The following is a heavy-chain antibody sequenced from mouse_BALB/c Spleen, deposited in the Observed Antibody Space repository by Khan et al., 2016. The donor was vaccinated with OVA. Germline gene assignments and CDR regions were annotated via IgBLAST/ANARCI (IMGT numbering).Heavy chain of an antibody. J-gene: IGHJ2*01. CDR1: GYTFTSYW. V-gene: IGHV1-7*01. Sequence: QVQLQQSGAELAKPGASVKMSCTASGYTFTSYWMHWIKQRPGQGLEWIGYINPTSGYTDYNQKFKDKATLTADKSSSTAYMQLSSLTSDDSADDYWARDRIDYWGQGTALTVSS. CDR2: INPTSGYT. CDR3: ARDRIDY.